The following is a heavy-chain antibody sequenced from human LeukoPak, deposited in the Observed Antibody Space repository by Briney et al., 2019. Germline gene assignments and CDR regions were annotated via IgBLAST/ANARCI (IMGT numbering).Heavy chain of an antibody. J-gene: IGHJ4*02. V-gene: IGHV3-30*02. CDR1: GFTFRSYG. D-gene: IGHD2-15*01. CDR2: TRYDGNNK. CDR3: AKPNPNCSGGTCYFDY. Sequence: PGGSLRLSCAASGFTFRSYGMHWVRQAPGKGLEWVAFTRYDGNNKYYADSVKGRFTISRDNSKNTLYLQMNSLRAEDTALYYCAKPNPNCSGGTCYFDYWGQGTLVTVSS.